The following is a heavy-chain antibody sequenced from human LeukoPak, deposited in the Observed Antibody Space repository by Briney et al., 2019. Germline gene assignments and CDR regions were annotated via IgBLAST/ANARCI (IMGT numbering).Heavy chain of an antibody. V-gene: IGHV4-34*01. Sequence: SETLSLTCAVYGGSFSGYYWSWIRQPPGKGLEWIGEINHSGSTSYNPSLKSRVTISVDTSKNQFFLKLSSVTAADTAVYYCARGPAYCSSTSCYRDYYYGMDVWGQGTTVTVSS. D-gene: IGHD2-2*01. CDR2: INHSGST. J-gene: IGHJ6*02. CDR1: GGSFSGYY. CDR3: ARGPAYCSSTSCYRDYYYGMDV.